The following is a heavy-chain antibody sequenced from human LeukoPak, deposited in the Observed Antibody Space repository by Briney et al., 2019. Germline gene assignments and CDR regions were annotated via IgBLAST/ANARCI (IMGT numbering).Heavy chain of an antibody. J-gene: IGHJ5*02. CDR2: INHSGST. CDR1: GGSFRGYY. V-gene: IGHV4-34*01. Sequence: PSETLSLTCAVYGGSFRGYYWSWIRQPPGKGLEWIGEINHSGSTNYNPSLKSRVTISVDTSKNQFSLKLSSVTAADTAVYYCARGQYQRKPWGQGTLVTVSS. CDR3: ARGQYQRKP. D-gene: IGHD2/OR15-2a*01.